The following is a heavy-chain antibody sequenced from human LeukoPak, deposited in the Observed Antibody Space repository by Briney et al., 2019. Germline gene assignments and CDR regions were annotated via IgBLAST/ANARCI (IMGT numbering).Heavy chain of an antibody. J-gene: IGHJ4*02. CDR1: GGSFSGYY. D-gene: IGHD2-2*01. V-gene: IGHV4-34*01. CDR3: ASLGYCSSTSCYSSDY. Sequence: PSETLSLTCAVYGGSFSGYYWSWIRQPPGKGLEWIGEINHSGSTNYNPSLKSRVTISVDTSKNQFSLKLSSVTAADTAVYYCASLGYCSSTSCYSSDYWGQGTLVTVSS. CDR2: INHSGST.